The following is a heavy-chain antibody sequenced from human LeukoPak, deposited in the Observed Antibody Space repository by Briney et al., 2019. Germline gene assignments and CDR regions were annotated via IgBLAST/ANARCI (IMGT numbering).Heavy chain of an antibody. CDR2: IYYSGNT. J-gene: IGHJ6*02. V-gene: IGHV4-59*01. CDR1: GGSISSYY. Sequence: SETLSLTCTVSGGSISSYYWSWIRQPPGKGLEWIGYIYYSGNTNYNPSLKSRVTISVDTSKNQFSLKLSSVTAADTAVYYCARDRIGYYYDSSGYSATSYYYYYGMDVWGQGTTVTVSS. CDR3: ARDRIGYYYDSSGYSATSYYYYYGMDV. D-gene: IGHD3-22*01.